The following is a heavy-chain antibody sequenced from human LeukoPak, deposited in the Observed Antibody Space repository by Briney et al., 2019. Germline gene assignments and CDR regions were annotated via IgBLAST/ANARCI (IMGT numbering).Heavy chain of an antibody. J-gene: IGHJ6*03. CDR1: GFTFITYA. CDR2: ISSSSSYI. Sequence: GGSLRLSCAASGFTFITYAMSWVRQAPGKGLEWVSSISSSSSYIYYADSVKGRFTISRDNAKNSLYLQMNSLRAEDTAVYYCARDGTREVHYYYYYYMDVWGKGTTVTVSS. D-gene: IGHD1-26*01. CDR3: ARDGTREVHYYYYYYMDV. V-gene: IGHV3-21*01.